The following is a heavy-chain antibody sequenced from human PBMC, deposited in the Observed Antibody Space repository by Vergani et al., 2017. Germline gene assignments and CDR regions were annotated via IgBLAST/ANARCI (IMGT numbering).Heavy chain of an antibody. V-gene: IGHV1-18*01. CDR1: GYTFTSYG. Sequence: QVQLVQSGAEVKKPGASVKVSCKASGYTFTSYGISWVRQAPGQGLEWMGWISAYNGNTNYAQKLQGRVTMTTDTSTSTAYMELRSLRSDDTAVYYCARDEVSDYVVWSGYPDHDAFDIWGQGTMVTVSS. CDR3: ARDEVSDYVVWSGYPDHDAFDI. CDR2: ISAYNGNT. D-gene: IGHD3-3*01. J-gene: IGHJ3*02.